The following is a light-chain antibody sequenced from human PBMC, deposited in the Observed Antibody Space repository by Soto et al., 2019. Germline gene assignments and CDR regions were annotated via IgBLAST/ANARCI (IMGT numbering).Light chain of an antibody. CDR2: LAS. CDR1: QSVSNN. CDR3: QHYDNWPPLT. J-gene: IGKJ4*01. V-gene: IGKV3D-15*01. Sequence: EIVMTQSPATLSVSPGERATLSCRASQSVSNNVAWHLQKPGQAPRLLVYLASTRAPGVPARFSGSGSGTEFTLTISSLQSEDFAVYYCQHYDNWPPLTFGGGTKVDIK.